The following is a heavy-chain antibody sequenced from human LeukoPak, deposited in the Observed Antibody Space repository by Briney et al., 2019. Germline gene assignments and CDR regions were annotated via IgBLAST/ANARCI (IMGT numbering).Heavy chain of an antibody. Sequence: GGSLRLSCAASGFSFSTYWMTWVRQPPGKGLEWVANIKQDGSENYYVDSARRRFTISRDNAKNSLYLQMNSLTAEDTAVYYCATDLGSSRPNFWGQGILVTVSS. D-gene: IGHD6-13*01. CDR3: ATDLGSSRPNF. CDR1: GFSFSTYW. CDR2: IKQDGSEN. V-gene: IGHV3-7*01. J-gene: IGHJ4*02.